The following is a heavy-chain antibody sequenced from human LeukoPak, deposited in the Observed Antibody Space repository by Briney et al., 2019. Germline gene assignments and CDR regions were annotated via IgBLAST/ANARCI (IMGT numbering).Heavy chain of an antibody. CDR1: GFTFSSYS. V-gene: IGHV3-21*01. Sequence: GGSLRLSCAASGFTFSSYSMNWVRQAPGEGLEWVSSISSSSSYIYYADSVKGRFTISRDNAKNSLYLQMNSLRAEDTAVYYCARDGFAAYFDYWGQGTLVTVSS. CDR2: ISSSSSYI. J-gene: IGHJ4*02. CDR3: ARDGFAAYFDY. D-gene: IGHD2-2*03.